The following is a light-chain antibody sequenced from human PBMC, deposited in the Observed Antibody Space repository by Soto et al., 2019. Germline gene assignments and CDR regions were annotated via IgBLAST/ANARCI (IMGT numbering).Light chain of an antibody. Sequence: QSVLTQPPSVSGAPGQGVAISCTGTSSNLGAGHNVHWYQQLPGTVPKLLIYSDTNRPSGVPDRFSASKSGNSAVLAITGLQAEDEADYLCQSHDNSLNGVVFGGGTKLTVL. CDR1: SSNLGAGHN. V-gene: IGLV1-40*01. CDR2: SDT. CDR3: QSHDNSLNGVV. J-gene: IGLJ3*02.